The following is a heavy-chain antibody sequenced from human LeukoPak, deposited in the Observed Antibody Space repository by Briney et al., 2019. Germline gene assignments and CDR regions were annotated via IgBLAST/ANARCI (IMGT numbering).Heavy chain of an antibody. V-gene: IGHV1-8*01. D-gene: IGHD3-10*01. CDR3: ARVPQKITMVRKYNWFDP. J-gene: IGHJ5*02. CDR2: MNPNSGNT. Sequence: ASVKVSCKASGYTFTSYDINWVRQATGQGLEWMGWMNPNSGNTGYAQKFQGRVTMTRNTSISTAYMELSSLRSEDTAVYYCARVPQKITMVRKYNWFDPWGQGTLVTVSS. CDR1: GYTFTSYD.